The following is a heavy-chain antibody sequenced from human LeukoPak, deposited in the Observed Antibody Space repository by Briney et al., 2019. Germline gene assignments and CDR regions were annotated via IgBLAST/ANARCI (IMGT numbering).Heavy chain of an antibody. Sequence: SETLSLTCTVSGGSISSSSYYWGWIRQPPGKGLEWIGNIYYSGSTYYNPSLKSRVTISVDTSKNQFSLKLSSVTAADTAVYYCARVSFGIAVAYYFDYWGQGTLVTVS. CDR1: GGSISSSSYY. J-gene: IGHJ4*02. D-gene: IGHD6-19*01. CDR3: ARVSFGIAVAYYFDY. CDR2: IYYSGST. V-gene: IGHV4-39*07.